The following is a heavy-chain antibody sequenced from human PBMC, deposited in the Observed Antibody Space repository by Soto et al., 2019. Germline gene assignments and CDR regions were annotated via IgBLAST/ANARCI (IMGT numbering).Heavy chain of an antibody. J-gene: IGHJ4*02. CDR2: IYWDEDK. CDR3: AHSPQDGQVRGGDCDY. Sequence: QITLKESGPTLVKPTQTLTLTCTFSGFSLTTSGVGVAWIRQPPGEALEWLALIYWDEDKRYSPSLKSRLTLTKDTSKNQVVLTMTNMDPVDTATYFCAHSPQDGQVRGGDCDYGGQGTLVTVSS. V-gene: IGHV2-5*02. CDR1: GFSLTTSGVG. D-gene: IGHD2-2*01.